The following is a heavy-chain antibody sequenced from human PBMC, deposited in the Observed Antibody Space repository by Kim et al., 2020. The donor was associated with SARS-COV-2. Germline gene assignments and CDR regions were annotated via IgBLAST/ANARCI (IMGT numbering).Heavy chain of an antibody. J-gene: IGHJ4*02. D-gene: IGHD5-12*01. CDR2: KDGSDK. Sequence: KDGSDKYYVDSVKGRFTISRDNAKNSRALQMNRLRDDDTAVYYCVRGATIYWGQGTLVTVSS. V-gene: IGHV3-7*03. CDR3: VRGATIY.